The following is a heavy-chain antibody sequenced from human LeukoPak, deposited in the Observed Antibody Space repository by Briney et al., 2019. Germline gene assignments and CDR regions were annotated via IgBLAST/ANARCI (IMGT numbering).Heavy chain of an antibody. CDR1: GFTFSSYG. D-gene: IGHD3-10*01. J-gene: IGHJ4*02. Sequence: GGSLRLSCAASGFTFSSYGMHWVRQAPGKGLEWVAVISYDGSNKYYADSVKGRFTISRDNSKNTLYLQMNSLRAEDTAVYYCANENYYGSGSYPDYWGQGTLVTVSS. CDR3: ANENYYGSGSYPDY. CDR2: ISYDGSNK. V-gene: IGHV3-30*18.